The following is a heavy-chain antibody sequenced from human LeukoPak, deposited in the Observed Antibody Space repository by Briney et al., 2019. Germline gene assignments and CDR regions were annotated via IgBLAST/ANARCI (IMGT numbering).Heavy chain of an antibody. CDR3: ARDPELTFNWFDP. CDR2: IYNSGTT. CDR1: GYSISSGHY. D-gene: IGHD1-26*01. J-gene: IGHJ5*02. Sequence: KPSETLSLTCGVSGYSISSGHYWAWIRQPPGKGLEWIASIYNSGTTYSNPSLQSRISLPVDTSKNQFSLNLTSVTADDTAVYYCARDPELTFNWFDPWGQGILVTVSS. V-gene: IGHV4-38-2*02.